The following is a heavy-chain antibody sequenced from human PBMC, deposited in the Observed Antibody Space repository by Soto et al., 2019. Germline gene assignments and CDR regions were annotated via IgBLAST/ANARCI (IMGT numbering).Heavy chain of an antibody. D-gene: IGHD2-8*01. CDR1: GYSFTDYH. Sequence: GASVKVSCKASGYSFTDYHIHWVRQAPGQGLEWLGRINPKSGGTSTAQKFQGWVTMTTDTSISTASMELTRLTSGDTAIYYCARGDSTDCSNGVCSCFYNHGMDVWGQGTTVTVSS. J-gene: IGHJ6*02. CDR2: INPKSGGT. V-gene: IGHV1-2*04. CDR3: ARGDSTDCSNGVCSCFYNHGMDV.